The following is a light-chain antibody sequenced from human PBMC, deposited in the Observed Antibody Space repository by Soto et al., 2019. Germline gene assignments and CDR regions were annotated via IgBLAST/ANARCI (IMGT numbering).Light chain of an antibody. V-gene: IGLV2-11*01. CDR1: SSDVGGYNY. J-gene: IGLJ1*01. Sequence: QSALTQPRSVSGSPGQSVTISCTRTSSDVGGYNYVSWYQQHPGTAPKLMIYDVSKRPSGVPDRFSGSKSGNTASLTISGLQAEDEADYYCCSYAGSSYVFGTGTKVTVL. CDR2: DVS. CDR3: CSYAGSSYV.